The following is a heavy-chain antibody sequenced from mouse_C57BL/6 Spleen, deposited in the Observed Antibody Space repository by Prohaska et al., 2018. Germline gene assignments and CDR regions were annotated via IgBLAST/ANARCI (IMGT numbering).Heavy chain of an antibody. D-gene: IGHD4-1*01. J-gene: IGHJ2*01. CDR3: VRAMKLGYFDY. CDR2: IRRKSSNYAT. V-gene: IGHV10-3*01. Sequence: EVQLVESGGGLVQPKGSLKLSCAASGFTFNTYAMHWVRQAPGKGLEWVARIRRKSSNYATYYADSVKDRFTISRDDSQSMLYLQMNNLKTEDTAMYYCVRAMKLGYFDYWGQGTTLTDSS. CDR1: GFTFNTYA.